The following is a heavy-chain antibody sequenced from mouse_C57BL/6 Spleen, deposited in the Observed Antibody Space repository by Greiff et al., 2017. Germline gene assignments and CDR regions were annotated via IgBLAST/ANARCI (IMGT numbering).Heavy chain of an antibody. CDR2: FYPGSGSI. D-gene: IGHD1-1*01. CDR1: GYTFTEYT. V-gene: IGHV1-62-2*01. CDR3: ARHEEGSYYGSSYDY. Sequence: QVQLQQSGAELVKPGASVKLSCKASGYTFTEYTIHWVKQRSGQGLEWIGWFYPGSGSIKYNEKFKDKATLTADKSSSTVYMELSRLTSEYSAVYVCARHEEGSYYGSSYDYWGKGTTRTVSS. J-gene: IGHJ2*01.